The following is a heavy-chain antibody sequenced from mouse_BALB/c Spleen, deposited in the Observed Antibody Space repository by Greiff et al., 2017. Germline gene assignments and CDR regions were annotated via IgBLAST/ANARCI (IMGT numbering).Heavy chain of an antibody. V-gene: IGHV7-3*02. CDR3: ARGYYRYYAMDY. J-gene: IGHJ4*01. CDR1: GFTFTDYY. D-gene: IGHD2-14*01. CDR2: IRNKANGYTT. Sequence: EVQGVESGGGLVQPGGSLRLSCATSGFTFTDYYMSWVRQPPGKALEWLGFIRNKANGYTTEYSASVKGRFTISRDNSQSILYLQMNTLRAEDSATYYCARGYYRYYAMDYWGQGTSVTVSS.